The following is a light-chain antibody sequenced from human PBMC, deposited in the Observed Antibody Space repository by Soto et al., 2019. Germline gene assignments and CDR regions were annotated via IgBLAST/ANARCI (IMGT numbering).Light chain of an antibody. J-gene: IGLJ1*01. CDR1: SSNVGNNY. V-gene: IGLV1-51*02. CDR3: GTWDSSLSAYV. CDR2: ENK. Sequence: QSVLTQPPSVSAAPGQKVTISCSGSSSNVGNNYLSWFQHLPGAAPKLLIYENKKRPSVIPDRFSGSKSGTSATLGITGLQTGDEADYYCGTWDSSLSAYVFGTGTKLTVL.